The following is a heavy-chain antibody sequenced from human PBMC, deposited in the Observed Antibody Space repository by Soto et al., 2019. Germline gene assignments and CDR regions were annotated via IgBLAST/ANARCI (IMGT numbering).Heavy chain of an antibody. CDR1: GFTFTSSA. V-gene: IGHV1-58*01. CDR3: AAPGKVTPSYYGMDV. D-gene: IGHD2-15*01. CDR2: IVVGSGNT. J-gene: IGHJ6*02. Sequence: SVKVSCKASGFTFTSSAVQWVRQARGQRLEWIGRIVVGSGNTNYAQKFQERVTITRDMSTSTAYMELSSLRSEDTAVYYCAAPGKVTPSYYGMDVWGQGTTVTVSS.